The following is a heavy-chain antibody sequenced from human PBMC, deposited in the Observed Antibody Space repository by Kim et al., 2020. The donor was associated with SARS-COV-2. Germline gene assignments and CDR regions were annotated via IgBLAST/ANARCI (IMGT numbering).Heavy chain of an antibody. CDR1: GGTFSSYA. CDR3: ASLWGWLRPPSPRNYYYYGMDV. V-gene: IGHV1-69*13. CDR2: IIPIFGTA. D-gene: IGHD5-12*01. J-gene: IGHJ6*02. Sequence: SVKVSCKASGGTFSSYAISWVRQAPGQGLEWMGGIIPIFGTANYAQKFQGRVTITADESTSTAYMELSSLRSEDTAVYYCASLWGWLRPPSPRNYYYYGMDVWGQGTTVTVSS.